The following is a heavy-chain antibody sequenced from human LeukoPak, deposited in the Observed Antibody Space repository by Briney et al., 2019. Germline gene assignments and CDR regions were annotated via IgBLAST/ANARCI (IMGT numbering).Heavy chain of an antibody. V-gene: IGHV3-7*01. CDR3: ARTAGINYDFWSGNYYYYYMDV. CDR2: IKQDGSEK. CDR1: GFTFSSYW. D-gene: IGHD3-3*01. J-gene: IGHJ6*03. Sequence: QAGGSLRLSCAASGFTFSSYWMSWVRQAPGKGLEWVANIKQDGSEKYYVDSVKGRFTISRDNAKNSLYLQMNSLRAEDTAVYYCARTAGINYDFWSGNYYYYYMDVWGKGTTVTVSS.